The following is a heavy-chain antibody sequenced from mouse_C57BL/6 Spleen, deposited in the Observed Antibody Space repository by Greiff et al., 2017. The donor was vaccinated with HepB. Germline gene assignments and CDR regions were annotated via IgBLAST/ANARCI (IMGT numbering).Heavy chain of an antibody. V-gene: IGHV1-82*01. CDR3: ARTYDYDEWYFDV. Sequence: VQLQQSGPELVKPGASVKISCKASGYAFSSSWMNWVKQRPGKGLEWIGRIYPGDGDTNYNGKFKGKATLTADKSSSTAYMQLSSLTSEDSAVYFCARTYDYDEWYFDVWGTGTTVTVSS. CDR2: IYPGDGDT. J-gene: IGHJ1*03. D-gene: IGHD2-4*01. CDR1: GYAFSSSW.